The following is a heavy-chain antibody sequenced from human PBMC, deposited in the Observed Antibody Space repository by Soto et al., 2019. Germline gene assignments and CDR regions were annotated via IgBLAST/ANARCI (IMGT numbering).Heavy chain of an antibody. CDR1: GFTFSSYA. D-gene: IGHD2-15*01. V-gene: IGHV3-23*01. Sequence: PGGSLRLSCAASGFTFSSYAMSWVRQAPGKGLEWVSGISGSGGSTYYADSVKGRFTISRDNPKNTLYLQMNSLRAEDTAVYYCASTLGYCSGGSCYRWGQGTLVTVSS. CDR2: ISGSGGST. CDR3: ASTLGYCSGGSCYR. J-gene: IGHJ4*02.